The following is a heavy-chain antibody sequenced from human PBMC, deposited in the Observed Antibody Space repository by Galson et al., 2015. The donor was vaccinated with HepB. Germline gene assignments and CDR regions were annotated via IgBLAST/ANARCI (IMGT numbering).Heavy chain of an antibody. CDR2: IIPILGIA. D-gene: IGHD6-13*01. Sequence: SVKVSCKASGGTFSSYTISWVRQAPGQGLEWMGRIIPILGIANYAQKFQGRVTITADKSTSTAYMELSSLRSEDTAVYYCASAAAAAGTYYFDYWGQGTLVTVSS. V-gene: IGHV1-69*02. CDR3: ASAAAAAGTYYFDY. J-gene: IGHJ4*02. CDR1: GGTFSSYT.